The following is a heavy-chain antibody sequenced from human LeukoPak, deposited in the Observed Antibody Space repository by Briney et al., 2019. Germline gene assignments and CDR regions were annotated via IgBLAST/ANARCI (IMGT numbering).Heavy chain of an antibody. V-gene: IGHV3-48*04. Sequence: GGSLRLSCAASGFTFSSYSMNWVRQAPGKGLEWVSYISSSSSTIYYADSVKGRFTISRDNAKNSLYLQMNSLRAEDTAVYYCARDRYYGSGRGSYYYYGMDVWGQGTTVTVSS. D-gene: IGHD3-10*01. CDR2: ISSSSSTI. CDR3: ARDRYYGSGRGSYYYYGMDV. CDR1: GFTFSSYS. J-gene: IGHJ6*02.